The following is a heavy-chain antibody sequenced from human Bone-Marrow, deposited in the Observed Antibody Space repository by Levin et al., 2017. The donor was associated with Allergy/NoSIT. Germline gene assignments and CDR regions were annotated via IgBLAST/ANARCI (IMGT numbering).Heavy chain of an antibody. J-gene: IGHJ2*01. V-gene: IGHV3-23*01. CDR2: ISGSRTST. CDR1: GLTFSDYS. D-gene: IGHD5-24*01. Sequence: PPGGSLRLSCVVSGLTFSDYSMTWVRQAPGKGLEWVSTISGSRTSTYYAGSVKGRFTISRDNSKNTLFLQMKNLRAEDTAIYYCARVMGSTKGWLLLGSWYFDLWGRGTLVTVSS. CDR3: ARVMGSTKGWLLLGSWYFDL.